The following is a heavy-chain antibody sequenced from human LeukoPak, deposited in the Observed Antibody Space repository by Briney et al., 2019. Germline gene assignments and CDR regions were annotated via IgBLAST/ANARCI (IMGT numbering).Heavy chain of an antibody. D-gene: IGHD6-13*01. CDR3: ASGIAAAGTHAFDI. J-gene: IGHJ3*02. CDR1: GGTFSSYA. V-gene: IGHV1-69*10. Sequence: SVTVSCKASGGTFSSYAISWVRQAPGQGLEWMGWIIPILGIANYAQTFQGRVTITADKSTSTAYMELSSLRSEDTAVYYCASGIAAAGTHAFDIWGQGTMVTVSS. CDR2: IIPILGIA.